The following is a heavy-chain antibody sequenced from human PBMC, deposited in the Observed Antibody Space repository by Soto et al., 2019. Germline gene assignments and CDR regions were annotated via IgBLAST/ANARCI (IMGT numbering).Heavy chain of an antibody. J-gene: IGHJ6*02. CDR3: ARVPSPFDYYYALDV. V-gene: IGHV4-30-4*08. CDR2: IFSSGTT. CDR1: AATPSPGCQF. Sequence: TYTVSAATPSPGCQFWCWLRQPPGKGLEWIGYIFSSGTTYYNPSLKSRLTMSLDASQNQFSLKLNSLTDADTAVYFCARVPSPFDYYYALDVWGQGS. D-gene: IGHD3-16*01.